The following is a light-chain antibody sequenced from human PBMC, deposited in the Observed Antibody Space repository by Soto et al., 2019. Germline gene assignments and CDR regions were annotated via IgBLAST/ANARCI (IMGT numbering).Light chain of an antibody. CDR3: QEYGRLPLT. CDR1: QSVSSSN. Sequence: PGTLSLSPGERATLSCRASQSVSSSNLAWYQLKPGQAPRLLIYGASSRATGIPDRFRGSGSGAEFTLTISRLEPEDFAMYYCQEYGRLPLTFGGGSKVAIK. J-gene: IGKJ4*01. CDR2: GAS. V-gene: IGKV3-20*01.